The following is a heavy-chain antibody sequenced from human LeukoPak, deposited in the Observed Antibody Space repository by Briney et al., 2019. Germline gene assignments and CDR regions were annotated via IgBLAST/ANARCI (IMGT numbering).Heavy chain of an antibody. CDR1: GYTFTDYD. D-gene: IGHD4-17*01. Sequence: ASVKVSCKTSGYTFTDYDVHWVRQAPGQGLEWMGWINPNSATTNYAQRLQGRVTFTRDTSLSVAYMELSSLTSEDAAVYFCARGDFGETNTAFDVWGQGTLVAGSS. CDR2: INPNSATT. V-gene: IGHV1-8*03. J-gene: IGHJ3*01. CDR3: ARGDFGETNTAFDV.